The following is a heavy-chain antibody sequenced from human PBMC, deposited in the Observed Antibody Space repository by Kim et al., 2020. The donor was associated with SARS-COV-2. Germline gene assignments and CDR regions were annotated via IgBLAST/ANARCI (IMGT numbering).Heavy chain of an antibody. CDR2: INHSGST. J-gene: IGHJ5*02. V-gene: IGHV4-34*01. CDR3: ARGLGRGYLVAFDP. Sequence: SETLSLTCAVYGGSFSGYYWSWIRQPPGKGLEWIGEINHSGSTNYNPSLKSRVTISVDTSKNQFSLKLSSVTAADTAVYYCARGLGRGYLVAFDPWGQGTLVNVSS. CDR1: GGSFSGYY. D-gene: IGHD3-3*01.